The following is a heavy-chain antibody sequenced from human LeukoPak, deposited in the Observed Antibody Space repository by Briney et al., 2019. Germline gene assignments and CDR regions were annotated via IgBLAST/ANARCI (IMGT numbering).Heavy chain of an antibody. CDR3: ARGPLGDLFSDAFDI. Sequence: SETLSLTCTVSGGSISSYYWSWIRQPPGKGLEWIGYIYYTGSTNYNPSLKSRVTISVDTSKNQFSLKLTSVTATDTAVYFCARGPLGDLFSDAFDIWGQGTKVTVSS. D-gene: IGHD3-10*01. V-gene: IGHV4-59*01. CDR2: IYYTGST. J-gene: IGHJ3*02. CDR1: GGSISSYY.